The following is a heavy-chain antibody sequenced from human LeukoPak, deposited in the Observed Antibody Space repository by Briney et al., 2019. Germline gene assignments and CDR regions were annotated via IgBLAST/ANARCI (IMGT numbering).Heavy chain of an antibody. CDR3: AREIAAAALGGVFVYYYMDV. V-gene: IGHV1-69*05. CDR2: IIPIFGTA. Sequence: SVKVSCKASGGTFTSYAISWGRQAPGQGREWRGRIIPIFGTANYAQKYQGRVTITTDESTSTAYMELSRLRSEETAVYYCAREIAAAALGGVFVYYYMDVWGKGTTVTVS. J-gene: IGHJ6*03. D-gene: IGHD6-13*01. CDR1: GGTFTSYA.